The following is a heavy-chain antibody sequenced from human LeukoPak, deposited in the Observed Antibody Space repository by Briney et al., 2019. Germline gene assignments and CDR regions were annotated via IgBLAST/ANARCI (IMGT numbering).Heavy chain of an antibody. J-gene: IGHJ4*02. CDR2: IYYSGST. D-gene: IGHD5-18*01. Sequence: PSETLSLTCTVSGRSISSYYWSWIRQPPGKGLEWIGYIYYSGSTNYNPSLKSRVTISVDTSKNQFSLKLSSVTAADTAVYYCASLGTGYSYGYALDYWGQGTLVTVSS. V-gene: IGHV4-59*01. CDR3: ASLGTGYSYGYALDY. CDR1: GRSISSYY.